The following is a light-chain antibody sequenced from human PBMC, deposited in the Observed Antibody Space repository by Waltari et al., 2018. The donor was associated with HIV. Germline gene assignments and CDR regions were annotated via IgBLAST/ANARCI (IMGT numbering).Light chain of an antibody. J-gene: IGKJ1*01. Sequence: DIQMTQSPSTLSASVGDRVTITCRASKTINNQWLAWYQQKPVQAPKLLIYKASVLDSGVPSRFSCSGSGTEFTLTISSLQPDDFGTYYCQQYNLFSWTFGQGTKVDIK. CDR2: KAS. CDR1: KTINNQW. CDR3: QQYNLFSWT. V-gene: IGKV1-5*03.